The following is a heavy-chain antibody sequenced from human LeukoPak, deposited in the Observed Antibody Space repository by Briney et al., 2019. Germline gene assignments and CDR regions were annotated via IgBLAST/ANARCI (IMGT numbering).Heavy chain of an antibody. V-gene: IGHV4-59*08. Sequence: KPSETLSLTCTVSGGSISSYYWSWIRQPPGKGLEWIGYIYYSGSTNYYPSLKSRVTISVDTSKNQFSLKLSSVTAADTAVYYCAGRQSGANFLFDLWGRGTLVTVSS. D-gene: IGHD4/OR15-4a*01. J-gene: IGHJ2*01. CDR2: IYYSGST. CDR3: AGRQSGANFLFDL. CDR1: GGSISSYY.